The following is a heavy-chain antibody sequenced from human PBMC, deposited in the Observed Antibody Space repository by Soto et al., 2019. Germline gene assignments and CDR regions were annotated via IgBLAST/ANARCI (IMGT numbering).Heavy chain of an antibody. CDR1: GASISGFD. V-gene: IGHV4-4*07. Sequence: PXETLSIPCTVSGASISGFDWSWIRKSAGKGLEWIGRIYATGTTDYNPSLKSRVMMSVDTSKKQFSLKLRSVTAADTAVYYCVRDGTKTLRDWFDSWGQGISVTVSS. CDR3: VRDGTKTLRDWFDS. D-gene: IGHD1-1*01. CDR2: IYATGTT. J-gene: IGHJ5*01.